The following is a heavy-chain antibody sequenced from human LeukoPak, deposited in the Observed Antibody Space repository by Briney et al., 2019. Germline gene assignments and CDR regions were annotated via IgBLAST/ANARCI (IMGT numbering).Heavy chain of an antibody. CDR2: TYYSGAT. Sequence: PSETLSLTCTVSGGSISSYYWSWIRQPPGKGLEWIGYTYYSGATNNNPSLKSRVTISVDTSKNQFSLKLSTVTAADTAVYYCARDQGPLYYYDSSQNWFDPWGQGTLVTVSS. J-gene: IGHJ5*02. CDR1: GGSISSYY. CDR3: ARDQGPLYYYDSSQNWFDP. D-gene: IGHD3-22*01. V-gene: IGHV4-59*01.